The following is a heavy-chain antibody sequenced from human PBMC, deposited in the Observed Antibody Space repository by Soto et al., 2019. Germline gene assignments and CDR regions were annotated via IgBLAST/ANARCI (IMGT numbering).Heavy chain of an antibody. J-gene: IGHJ6*02. Sequence: PSQTLSLTCAISGDSVSSNSAAWNWIRQSPSRGLEWLGRTYYRSKWYNDYAVSVKSRITINPDTSKNQISLQLNSVTTEDTDEDSCANVFRRASAGHYYWMDAWGQGTTVTVSS. D-gene: IGHD3-10*01. CDR1: GDSVSSNSAA. CDR2: TYYRSKWYN. CDR3: ANVFRRASAGHYYWMDA. V-gene: IGHV6-1*01.